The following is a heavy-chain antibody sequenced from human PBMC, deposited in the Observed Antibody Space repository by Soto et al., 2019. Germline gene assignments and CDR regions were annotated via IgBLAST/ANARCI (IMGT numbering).Heavy chain of an antibody. Sequence: PSETLSLTCTVSGGSNSSGGYYWSWIRQHPGKGLEWIGYIYYSGSTYYNPSLKSRVTISVDTSKNQFSLKLSSVTAADTAVYYCARGDVVVPAAFDPWGQGTLVTVSS. CDR2: IYYSGST. CDR3: ARGDVVVPAAFDP. D-gene: IGHD2-2*01. CDR1: GGSNSSGGYY. V-gene: IGHV4-31*03. J-gene: IGHJ5*02.